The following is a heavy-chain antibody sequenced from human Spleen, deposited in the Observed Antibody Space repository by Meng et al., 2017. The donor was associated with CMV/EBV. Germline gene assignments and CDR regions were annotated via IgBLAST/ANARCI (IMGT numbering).Heavy chain of an antibody. D-gene: IGHD6-13*01. CDR1: GYTFTGYY. V-gene: IGHV1-2*02. CDR3: ARCNWQLVSLCFDY. J-gene: IGHJ4*02. Sequence: SGYTFTGYYMHWVRQAPGQGLEWMGWINPNSGGTNYAQKFQGRVTMTRDTSISTAYMELSRLRSDDTAVYYCARCNWQLVSLCFDYWGQGTLVTVSS. CDR2: INPNSGGT.